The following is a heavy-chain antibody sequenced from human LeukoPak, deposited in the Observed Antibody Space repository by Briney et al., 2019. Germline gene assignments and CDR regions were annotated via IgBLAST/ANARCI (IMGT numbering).Heavy chain of an antibody. D-gene: IGHD3-22*01. V-gene: IGHV1-2*02. CDR2: INPNSGGT. J-gene: IGHJ4*02. Sequence: GASVKVSCKASGGTFSSYAISWVRQALGQGLEWMGWINPNSGGTNYAQKFQGRVTMTRDTSISTAYMELSRLRSDDTAVYYCARESSGLDYWGQGTLVTVSS. CDR3: ARESSGLDY. CDR1: GGTFSSYA.